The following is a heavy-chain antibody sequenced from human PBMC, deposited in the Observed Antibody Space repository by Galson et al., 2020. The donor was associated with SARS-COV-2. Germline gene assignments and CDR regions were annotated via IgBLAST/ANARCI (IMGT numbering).Heavy chain of an antibody. Sequence: GGSLRLSCAASGFTFSSYAMHWVRQAPGKGLEWVAVISYDGSNKYYADSVKGRFTISRDNSKNTLYLQMNSLRAEDTAVYYCARETSSGWYPGPLWGGWFDPWGQGTLVTVSS. D-gene: IGHD6-19*01. CDR2: ISYDGSNK. CDR1: GFTFSSYA. J-gene: IGHJ5*02. CDR3: ARETSSGWYPGPLWGGWFDP. V-gene: IGHV3-30-3*01.